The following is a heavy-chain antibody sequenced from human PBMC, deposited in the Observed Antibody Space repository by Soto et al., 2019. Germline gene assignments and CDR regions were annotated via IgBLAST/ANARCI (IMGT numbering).Heavy chain of an antibody. CDR1: GFTFSDHY. J-gene: IGHJ5*02. D-gene: IGHD1-20*01. V-gene: IGHV3-23*01. Sequence: PGGSLRLSCAAPGFTFSDHYMDWVRQPPGKGLEWVSAISGSGGSTYYADSVKGRFTISRDNSKNTLYLQMNSLRAEDTAVYYCAKGITGMFDPWGQGTLVTVSS. CDR2: ISGSGGST. CDR3: AKGITGMFDP.